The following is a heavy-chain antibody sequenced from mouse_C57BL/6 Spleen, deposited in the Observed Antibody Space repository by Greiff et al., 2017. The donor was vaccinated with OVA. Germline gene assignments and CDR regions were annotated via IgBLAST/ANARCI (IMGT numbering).Heavy chain of an antibody. J-gene: IGHJ2*01. CDR1: GYTFTSYW. D-gene: IGHD2-4*01. V-gene: IGHV1-50*01. CDR3: ARSIYDYDRGSY. Sequence: VQLQQPGAELVKPGASVKLSCKASGYTFTSYWMQWVKQRPGQGLEWIGEIDPSDSYTNYNQKFKGKATLTVNTSSSTAYMQLSSLTSEDSAVYYCARSIYDYDRGSYWGQGTTLTVAS. CDR2: IDPSDSYT.